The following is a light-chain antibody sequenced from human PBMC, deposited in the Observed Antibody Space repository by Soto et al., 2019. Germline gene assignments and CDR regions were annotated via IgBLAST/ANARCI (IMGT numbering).Light chain of an antibody. V-gene: IGLV2-14*01. CDR1: RSDVGSYDY. CDR2: EVK. Sequence: QSALTQPASVSGSPGQSITISCTGSRSDVGSYDYVSWYQQYPGKAPKVIIYEVKYRPSGISDRFSASKSGNTASLTISVLQAEDEAEYFCSSYTSTTNIYVFGSGTKLTVL. J-gene: IGLJ1*01. CDR3: SSYTSTTNIYV.